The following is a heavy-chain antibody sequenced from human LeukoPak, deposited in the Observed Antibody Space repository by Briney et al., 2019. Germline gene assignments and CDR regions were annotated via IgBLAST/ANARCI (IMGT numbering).Heavy chain of an antibody. CDR2: IYYTGST. D-gene: IGHD3-10*01. V-gene: IGHV4-39*07. CDR3: ARVSDSRAVGPFDY. J-gene: IGHJ4*02. Sequence: PSETLSLTCTVSGGSISSNSYYWGWIRQSPGKGLEWIANIYYTGSTYYNPSLKSRITISVDTSKSQFSLELSSVTAADTAIYYCARVSDSRAVGPFDYWGQGTLITVSS. CDR1: GGSISSNSYY.